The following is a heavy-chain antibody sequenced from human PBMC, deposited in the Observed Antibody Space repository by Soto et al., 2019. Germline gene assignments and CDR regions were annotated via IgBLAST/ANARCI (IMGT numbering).Heavy chain of an antibody. CDR2: IYYRGNT. D-gene: IGHD3-9*01. CDR1: GGSISSYY. Sequence: SETLSLTCTVSGGSISSYYWNWIRQPPGKGLEWIGYIYYRGNTNYNPSLKSRVTISVDTSKNQFSLKLSSVTAADTAVYYCARQPGYYDILTGYSTYYFDYWGQGTRVTVS. CDR3: ARQPGYYDILTGYSTYYFDY. V-gene: IGHV4-59*08. J-gene: IGHJ4*02.